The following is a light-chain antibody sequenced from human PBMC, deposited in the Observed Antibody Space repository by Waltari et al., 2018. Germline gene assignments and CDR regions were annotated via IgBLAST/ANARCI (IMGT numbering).Light chain of an antibody. J-gene: IGKJ2*01. Sequence: DIQMTQSPSTLSASIGDRVTITCRASQSINTWLAWYQPRPGKAPKLLIQKASFLQSGVPSKFRGSESGTEFTLTINSLQPGDLATYHCQQYNSDQYTFGQGTKLEI. V-gene: IGKV1-5*03. CDR1: QSINTW. CDR2: KAS. CDR3: QQYNSDQYT.